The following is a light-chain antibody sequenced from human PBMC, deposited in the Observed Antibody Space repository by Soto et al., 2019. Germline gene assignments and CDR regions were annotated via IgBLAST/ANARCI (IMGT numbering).Light chain of an antibody. CDR1: TSDFGFYNY. CDR3: SSYTSSTDYV. Sequence: QYALTQPASVSGSPGQSITISCTGTTSDFGFYNYVSWYQHHPGKAPKLLIYEVTNRHSGVSNRFSGSKSGNTASLTISGLQAEDEADYYCSSYTSSTDYVFGTGTKLTVL. J-gene: IGLJ1*01. CDR2: EVT. V-gene: IGLV2-14*01.